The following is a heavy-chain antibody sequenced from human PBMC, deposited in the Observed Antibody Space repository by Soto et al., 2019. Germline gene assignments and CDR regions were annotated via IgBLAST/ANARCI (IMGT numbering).Heavy chain of an antibody. Sequence: GASVKVSCKASGYTFTSYDINWVRQATGQGLEWMGWMNPNSGNTGYAQKFQGRVTMTRNTSISTADMELSSLRSEDTAVYYCARGLLGPWRCYGMDVWGHGTTVTVSS. CDR1: GYTFTSYD. D-gene: IGHD2-8*02. V-gene: IGHV1-8*01. CDR2: MNPNSGNT. J-gene: IGHJ6*02. CDR3: ARGLLGPWRCYGMDV.